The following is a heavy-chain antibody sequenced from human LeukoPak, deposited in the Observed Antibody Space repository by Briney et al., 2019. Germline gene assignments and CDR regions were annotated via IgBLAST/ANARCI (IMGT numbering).Heavy chain of an antibody. V-gene: IGHV3-30*18. CDR3: AKEAESCTNTSCRIEI. CDR1: GFTFSGYG. CDR2: ISHDGNNK. J-gene: IGHJ3*02. D-gene: IGHD2-8*01. Sequence: GRSLRLSCAASGFTFSGYGMHWVRLSPGKGLEWVTLISHDGNNKYYADSVKGRFTISRDNSENTLYLQMNRLRTEDTAVYYCAKEAESCTNTSCRIEIWGQGTMVTVSS.